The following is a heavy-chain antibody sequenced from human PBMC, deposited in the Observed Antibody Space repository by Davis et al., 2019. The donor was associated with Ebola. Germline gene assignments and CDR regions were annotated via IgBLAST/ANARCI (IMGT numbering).Heavy chain of an antibody. J-gene: IGHJ3*02. CDR1: GGSISSYY. D-gene: IGHD2-15*01. V-gene: IGHV4-59*12. CDR2: IYYSGST. Sequence: PSETLSLTCTVSGGSISSYYWSWIRQPPGKGLEWIGYIYYSGSTNYNPSLKRRVTISVDTSKNQCSLKLSSVTAADTAVYYCARGLRRYCSGGSCSPGAFDIWGQGTMVTVSS. CDR3: ARGLRRYCSGGSCSPGAFDI.